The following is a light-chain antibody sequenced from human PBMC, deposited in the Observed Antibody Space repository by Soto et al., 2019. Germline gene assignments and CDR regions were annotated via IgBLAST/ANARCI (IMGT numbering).Light chain of an antibody. J-gene: IGLJ1*01. CDR1: SSNIGAGYD. CDR2: GNS. Sequence: QSVLTQPPSVSGAPGQRVTISCTGSSSNIGAGYDVHWYQQLPGTAPKLLIYGNSNRPSAVPDRFSGSKSRTSASLAITGLQAEDEADYYCQSYDSSLSGHYVFGTGTKLTVL. V-gene: IGLV1-40*01. CDR3: QSYDSSLSGHYV.